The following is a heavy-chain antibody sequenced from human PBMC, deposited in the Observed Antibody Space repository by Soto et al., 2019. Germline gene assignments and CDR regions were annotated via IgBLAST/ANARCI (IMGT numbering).Heavy chain of an antibody. D-gene: IGHD2-21*01. Sequence: EVQLVESGGGLVQPGGSLRLSCAASGFTFSSYWMTWVRQAPGKGLEFVANLNQDGSEKKYVDAVKGGFTSSRDNAKNSLDLQMNSLRVEDTAVYYCARDPACGALDMWGQGTMVTVSS. J-gene: IGHJ3*02. CDR1: GFTFSSYW. V-gene: IGHV3-7*01. CDR3: ARDPACGALDM. CDR2: LNQDGSEK.